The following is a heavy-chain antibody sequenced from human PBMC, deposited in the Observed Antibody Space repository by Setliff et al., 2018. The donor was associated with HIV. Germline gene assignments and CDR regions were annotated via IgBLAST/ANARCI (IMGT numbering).Heavy chain of an antibody. CDR3: ASAFTPVAGNGWWFDY. D-gene: IGHD6-19*01. CDR1: GYTLTELS. J-gene: IGHJ4*02. CDR2: FDPEDGET. Sequence: ASVKVSCKISGYTLTELSIHWVRQAPGKGLEWMTNFDPEDGETFYAQKFQGRLTMTEDTSTDTAYMELSSLRSEDTAVYYCASAFTPVAGNGWWFDYWGQGTLVTVSS. V-gene: IGHV1-24*01.